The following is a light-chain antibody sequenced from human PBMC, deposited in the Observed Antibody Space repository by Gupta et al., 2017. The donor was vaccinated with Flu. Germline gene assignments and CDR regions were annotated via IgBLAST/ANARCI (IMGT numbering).Light chain of an antibody. Sequence: PSSLSASIGDSVTITCRASQGIRNDLAWYQQRPGHAPKLLIYSASTLQSGVPSSFSGDRSGTEFTLTINGLQPEDVATCYCQNEHSPPITFGQGTLLDIK. CDR3: QNEHSPPIT. J-gene: IGKJ5*01. CDR1: QGIRND. CDR2: SAS. V-gene: IGKV1-27*01.